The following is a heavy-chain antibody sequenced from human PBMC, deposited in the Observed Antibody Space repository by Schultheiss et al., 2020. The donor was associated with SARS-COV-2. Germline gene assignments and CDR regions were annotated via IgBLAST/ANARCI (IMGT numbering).Heavy chain of an antibody. Sequence: GESLKISCAASGFTFSSYEMNWVRQAPGKGLEWVSAISGSGGSTYYADSVKGRFTISRDNAKNSLYLQMNSLRDEDTAVYYCAKGPYLAWGQGTLVTVSS. CDR1: GFTFSSYE. CDR3: AKGPYLA. CDR2: ISGSGGST. J-gene: IGHJ1*01. D-gene: IGHD2-8*01. V-gene: IGHV3-48*03.